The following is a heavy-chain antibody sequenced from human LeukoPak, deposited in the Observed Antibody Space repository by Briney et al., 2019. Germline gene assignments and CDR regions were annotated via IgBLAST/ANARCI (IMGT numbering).Heavy chain of an antibody. CDR3: AIDITSFNDAFDI. CDR1: GGTFISCA. CDR2: IILIFGTA. Sequence: SVKVSCKASGGTFISCAISWVRQAPGQGLEWMGGIILIFGTANYAQKFQGRVTITADESTSTAYMELSSLRSEDTAVYYCAIDITSFNDAFDIWGQGTMFTVSS. J-gene: IGHJ3*02. D-gene: IGHD2-2*01. V-gene: IGHV1-69*01.